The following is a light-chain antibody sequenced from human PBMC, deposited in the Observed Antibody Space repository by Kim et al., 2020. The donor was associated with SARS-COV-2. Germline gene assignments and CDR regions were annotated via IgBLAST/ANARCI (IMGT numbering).Light chain of an antibody. V-gene: IGKV3-11*01. Sequence: PWESATLSCRASPSISVYVGWYQHNPGQAPRLLIYDASNRATGIPDRFSGSGSGTDFTLTISSLEPEDFAIYYCQQRNNWPPAVTFGGGTKVDIK. CDR3: QQRNNWPPAVT. J-gene: IGKJ4*01. CDR1: PSISVY. CDR2: DAS.